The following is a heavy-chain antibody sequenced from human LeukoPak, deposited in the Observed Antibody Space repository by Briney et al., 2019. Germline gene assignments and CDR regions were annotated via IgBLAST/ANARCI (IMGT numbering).Heavy chain of an antibody. V-gene: IGHV4-39*07. D-gene: IGHD3-9*01. Sequence: PSETLSLTCTVSGGSISSSSYYWGWIRQPPGKGLEWIGNIYYSGNTYYNSSLKSRVTISVDTSKNQFSLKLSSVTAADTAVYYCARGGYILTGYRGRNNWFDPWGQGTLVTVSS. CDR2: IYYSGNT. J-gene: IGHJ5*02. CDR1: GGSISSSSYY. CDR3: ARGGYILTGYRGRNNWFDP.